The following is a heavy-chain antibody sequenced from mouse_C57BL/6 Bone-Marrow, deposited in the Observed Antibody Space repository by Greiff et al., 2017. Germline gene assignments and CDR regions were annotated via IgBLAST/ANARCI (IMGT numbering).Heavy chain of an antibody. CDR1: GYTFTDYE. V-gene: IGHV1-15*01. D-gene: IGHD1-1*01. J-gene: IGHJ2*01. CDR2: IDPETGGT. Sequence: QVQLQQSGAELVRPGASVTLSCKASGYTFTDYEMHWVKQTPVHGLEWIGAIDPETGGTAYNQKFKGKAILTADKSSSTAYMELRSLTSEDSAVYYCTREEITTVVATDFDYWGQGTTLTVSS. CDR3: TREEITTVVATDFDY.